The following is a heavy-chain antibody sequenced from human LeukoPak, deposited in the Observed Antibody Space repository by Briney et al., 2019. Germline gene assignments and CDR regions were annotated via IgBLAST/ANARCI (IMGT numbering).Heavy chain of an antibody. CDR3: ARGYLGDWAEIVAAGTPDY. D-gene: IGHD6-13*01. CDR1: GFRFFDYG. V-gene: IGHV3-20*04. J-gene: IGHJ4*02. CDR2: INWNGNSK. Sequence: GGSLRLSCAASGFRFFDYGFSWVRQVPGKGLEWVSGINWNGNSKGYADSVKGRFTVSRDNAKNSVYLQMNSLRVEDTALYFCARGYLGDWAEIVAAGTPDYWGQGTLVTVSS.